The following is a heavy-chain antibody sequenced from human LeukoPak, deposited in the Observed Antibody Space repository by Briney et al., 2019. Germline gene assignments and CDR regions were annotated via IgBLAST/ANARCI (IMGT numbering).Heavy chain of an antibody. V-gene: IGHV4-34*01. CDR3: ARGEITMVRGVIPSAFDY. Sequence: SETLSLTCAVYGGSFSGYYWSWIRQPPGKGLEWIGEMNHSGSTNYNPSLKSRVTISVDTSKNQFSLKLSSVTAADTAVYYCARGEITMVRGVIPSAFDYWGQGTLVTVSS. CDR2: MNHSGST. CDR1: GGSFSGYY. J-gene: IGHJ4*02. D-gene: IGHD3-10*01.